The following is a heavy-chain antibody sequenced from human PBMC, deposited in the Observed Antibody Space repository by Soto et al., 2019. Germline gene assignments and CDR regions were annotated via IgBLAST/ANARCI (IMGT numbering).Heavy chain of an antibody. D-gene: IGHD3-10*01. CDR2: IWYDGSNK. Sequence: QVQLVESGGGVVQPGRSLRLSCAASGFTFSSYGMHWVRQAPGKGLEWVAVIWYDGSNKYYADSVKGRFTISRDNSKNTLYLQMNSLRAEDTAVYYCARGRKLLWFGEGDAFDIWGQGTMVTVSS. J-gene: IGHJ3*02. V-gene: IGHV3-33*01. CDR1: GFTFSSYG. CDR3: ARGRKLLWFGEGDAFDI.